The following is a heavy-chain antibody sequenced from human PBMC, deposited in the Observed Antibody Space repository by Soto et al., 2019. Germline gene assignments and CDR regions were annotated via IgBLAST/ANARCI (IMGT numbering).Heavy chain of an antibody. V-gene: IGHV5-51*01. CDR2: IYPGDSDT. Sequence: GDSLKISSKGSRYSFTSYWICCLRQMPGKGLEWMGIIYPGDSDTRYSPSFQGQVTISADKSISTAYLQWSSLKASDTAMYYCARHSPIVVVPAAMRFDYYYYMEVWGKGTTVTVSS. D-gene: IGHD2-2*01. J-gene: IGHJ6*03. CDR3: ARHSPIVVVPAAMRFDYYYYMEV. CDR1: RYSFTSYW.